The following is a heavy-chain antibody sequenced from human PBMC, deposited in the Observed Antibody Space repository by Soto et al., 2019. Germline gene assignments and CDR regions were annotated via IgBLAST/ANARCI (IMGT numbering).Heavy chain of an antibody. CDR2: IIPILGIA. CDR3: ARDDGGYSYGTDY. D-gene: IGHD5-18*01. CDR1: GGTFSSYT. Sequence: QVQLVQSGAEVKKPGSSVKVSCTASGGTFSSYTISWVRQAPGQGLEWMGRIIPILGIANYAQKFQGRVTITADKSTSTAYMELSSLRSEDTAVYYCARDDGGYSYGTDYWGQGTLVTVSS. J-gene: IGHJ4*02. V-gene: IGHV1-69*08.